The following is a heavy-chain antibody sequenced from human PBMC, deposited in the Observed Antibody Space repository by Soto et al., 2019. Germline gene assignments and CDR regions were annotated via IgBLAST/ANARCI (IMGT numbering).Heavy chain of an antibody. CDR2: ISYDGSNK. J-gene: IGHJ4*02. Sequence: VGSLRLSCAASGFTFSSYGMHWVRQAPGKGLEWVAVISYDGSNKYYADSVKGRFTISRDNSKNTLYLQMNSLRAEDTAVYYCAKNDGFDYWGQGTLVTVSS. CDR3: AKNDGFDY. V-gene: IGHV3-30*18. CDR1: GFTFSSYG.